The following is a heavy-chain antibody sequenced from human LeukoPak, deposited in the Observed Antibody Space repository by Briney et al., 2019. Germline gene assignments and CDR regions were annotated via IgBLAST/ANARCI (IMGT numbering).Heavy chain of an antibody. V-gene: IGHV3-7*01. CDR2: INPDGSGK. CDR1: GFTFSTYS. Sequence: GGSLRLSCAASGFTFSTYSMSWVRQAPGKGLEFVANINPDGSGKYYGDSVKGRFTISRDNAENSLDLQMNSLRVEDTAVYFCSNSYLRDWGQGTLVTVSS. D-gene: IGHD3-10*01. CDR3: SNSYLRD. J-gene: IGHJ1*01.